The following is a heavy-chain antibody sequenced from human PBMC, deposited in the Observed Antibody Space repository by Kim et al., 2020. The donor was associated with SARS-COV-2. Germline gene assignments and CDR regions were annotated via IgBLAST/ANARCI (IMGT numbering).Heavy chain of an antibody. CDR1: GYTFSSYV. CDR3: ARDLSEYGNYDAFDI. J-gene: IGHJ3*02. V-gene: IGHV1-3*01. CDR2: TNAGNDNI. D-gene: IGHD4-17*01. Sequence: ASVKVSCKASGYTFSSYVMHWVRQAPGQRLEWMGWTNAGNDNIKYSQKFQGRVTITRDTSASTAYMELSSLRSEDTAVYYCARDLSEYGNYDAFDIWGQGKIVIVSS.